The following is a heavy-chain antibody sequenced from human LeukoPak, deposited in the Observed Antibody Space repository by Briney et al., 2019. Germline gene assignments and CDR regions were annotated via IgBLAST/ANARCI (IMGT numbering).Heavy chain of an antibody. V-gene: IGHV3-64*01. D-gene: IGHD6-13*01. CDR2: ISINGGST. CDR1: GSTISSYA. J-gene: IGHJ4*02. CDR3: ARGYRQLVPPYFGY. Sequence: PGVSLRLSCAASGSTISSYAMHWRRPAPGQGLEYVSAISINGGSTYYANSVKGRFTISRDNSKNTLYLQMGSLRAEDMAVYYCARGYRQLVPPYFGYWGQGTLVTVSS.